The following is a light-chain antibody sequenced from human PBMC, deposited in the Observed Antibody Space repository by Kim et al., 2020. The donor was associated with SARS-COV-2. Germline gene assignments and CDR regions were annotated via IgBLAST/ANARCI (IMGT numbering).Light chain of an antibody. CDR1: QSVSSN. V-gene: IGKV3-15*01. Sequence: PGERATLSCRASQSVSSNLAWYQQKPGQAPRLLIYGASTRATGIPARFSGSGSGTEFTLTISSLQSEDFAVYYCQQYNNWPPELTFGGGTKVDIK. J-gene: IGKJ4*01. CDR3: QQYNNWPPELT. CDR2: GAS.